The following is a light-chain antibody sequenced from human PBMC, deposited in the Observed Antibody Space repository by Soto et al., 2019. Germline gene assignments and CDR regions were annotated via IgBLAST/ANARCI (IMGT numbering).Light chain of an antibody. CDR1: QGISSY. CDR3: QQYYSYPRS. V-gene: IGKV1-8*01. CDR2: AAS. Sequence: ALRMTQSPSSLSASTGDRVTITCRASQGISSYLGWYQQKPGKAPKLLIYAASTLQSGVPSRFSGSGSGTDFPLTISCLQSEDFATYYCQQYYSYPRSFGQGTKVETK. J-gene: IGKJ1*01.